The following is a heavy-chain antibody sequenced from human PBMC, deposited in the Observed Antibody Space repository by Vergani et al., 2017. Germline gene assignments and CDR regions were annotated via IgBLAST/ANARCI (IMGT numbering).Heavy chain of an antibody. CDR3: ARAAAGRDWYYYYYMDV. Sequence: QVQLQESGPGLVKPSETLSLTCTVSGGSISSYYWSWIRQPPGKGLEWIGYIYYSGSTNYNPSLKSRVTISVDTSKNQFSLKLSSVTAADTAVYYCARAAAGRDWYYYYYMDVWGK. V-gene: IGHV4-59*01. J-gene: IGHJ6*03. D-gene: IGHD6-13*01. CDR1: GGSISSYY. CDR2: IYYSGST.